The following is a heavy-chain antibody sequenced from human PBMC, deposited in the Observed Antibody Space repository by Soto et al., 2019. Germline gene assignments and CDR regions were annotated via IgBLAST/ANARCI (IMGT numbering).Heavy chain of an antibody. CDR1: GGSIRSYY. V-gene: IGHV4-59*08. CDR2: IYYSGST. Sequence: SETLSLTCTASGGSIRSYYWSWIRQPPGKGLEWIGYIYYSGSTNYNPSLKSRVTISVDTSKNQFSLKLSSVTAADTAVYYCARFTYYDFWSGYWPYFDYWGQGTLVTVSS. J-gene: IGHJ4*02. CDR3: ARFTYYDFWSGYWPYFDY. D-gene: IGHD3-3*01.